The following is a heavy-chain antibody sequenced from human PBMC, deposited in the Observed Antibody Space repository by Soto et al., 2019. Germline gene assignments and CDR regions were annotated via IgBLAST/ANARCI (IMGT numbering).Heavy chain of an antibody. CDR3: AYWNWFDP. V-gene: IGHV5-51*01. D-gene: IGHD2-15*01. CDR1: GYNFDTSW. J-gene: IGHJ5*02. Sequence: GESLKISCKVSGYNFDTSWIGWVRQMPGKGLEWLGIIFPADSDTRYSPSFQGQVTLSVDKSISTAFLQWSSLRASDTAIYYCAYWNWFDPWGQGTLVTVSS. CDR2: IFPADSDT.